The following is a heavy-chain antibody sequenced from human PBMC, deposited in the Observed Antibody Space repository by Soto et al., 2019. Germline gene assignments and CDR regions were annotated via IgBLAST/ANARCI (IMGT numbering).Heavy chain of an antibody. CDR2: ISAYNGNT. Sequence: GASVKVSCKASGGTFGSYAISWVRQAPGQGLEWMGWISAYNGNTNYAQKLQGRVTMTTDTSTSTAYMELRSLRSDDTAVYYCARDLHLVGAPDWGQGTLVTVSS. CDR3: ARDLHLVGAPD. V-gene: IGHV1-18*01. J-gene: IGHJ4*02. D-gene: IGHD1-26*01. CDR1: GGTFGSYA.